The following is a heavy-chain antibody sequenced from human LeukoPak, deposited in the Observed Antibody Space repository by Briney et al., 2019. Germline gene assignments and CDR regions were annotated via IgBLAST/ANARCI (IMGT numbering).Heavy chain of an antibody. D-gene: IGHD3-22*01. CDR3: AGLPAYYYDTSGFYFGY. V-gene: IGHV3-53*01. Sequence: GGSLRLSCAASGFTVSSNYMSWVRQAPGKGLEWVSVIYSGGSTYYADSVKGRFTISRDNSKSTLYIQMNSLRAEDTAVYYCAGLPAYYYDTSGFYFGYWGQGTLVTVSS. CDR2: IYSGGST. J-gene: IGHJ4*02. CDR1: GFTVSSNY.